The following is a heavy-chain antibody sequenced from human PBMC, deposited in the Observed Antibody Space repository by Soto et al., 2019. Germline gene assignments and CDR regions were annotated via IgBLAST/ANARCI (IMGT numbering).Heavy chain of an antibody. Sequence: GGSLRLSCAASGCTFSSYWMSWVRQAPGKGLEWVANIKQDGSEKYYVDSVKGRFTISRDNAKNSLYLQMNRLRAEDTAVYYCARTTHSTVVVTAIFYWGQGTLVTVSS. J-gene: IGHJ4*02. CDR1: GCTFSSYW. D-gene: IGHD2-21*02. CDR3: ARTTHSTVVVTAIFY. CDR2: IKQDGSEK. V-gene: IGHV3-7*05.